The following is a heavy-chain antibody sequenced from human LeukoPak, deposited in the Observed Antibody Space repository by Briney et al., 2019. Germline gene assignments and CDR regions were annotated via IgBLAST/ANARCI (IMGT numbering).Heavy chain of an antibody. J-gene: IGHJ6*02. CDR1: GGSFSGYY. V-gene: IGHV4-34*01. D-gene: IGHD5-18*01. CDR3: ARGLGGYSYGHYYYGMDV. Sequence: PSETLSLTCAVYGGSFSGYYWSWIRQPPGMGLEWIGEINHSGSTNYNPSLKSRVTISVDTSKNQFSLKLSSVTAADTAVYYCARGLGGYSYGHYYYGMDVWGQGTTVTVSS. CDR2: INHSGST.